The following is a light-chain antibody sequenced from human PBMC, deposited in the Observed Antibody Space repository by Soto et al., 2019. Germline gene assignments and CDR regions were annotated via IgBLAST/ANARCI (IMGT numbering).Light chain of an antibody. CDR3: QRYDSLPPT. V-gene: IGKV1-33*01. CDR2: DAS. J-gene: IGKJ5*01. Sequence: DIRMTQSPSSVSASVGDRVTMTCQASLDIGKFLNWFQEKPGKAPKLLSYDASNLQTGVASRFSGSGSGTDFTFTITNLQPEDFATYYCQRYDSLPPTFGQGTRLEIK. CDR1: LDIGKF.